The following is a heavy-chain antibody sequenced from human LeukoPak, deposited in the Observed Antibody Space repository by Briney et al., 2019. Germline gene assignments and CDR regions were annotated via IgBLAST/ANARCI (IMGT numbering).Heavy chain of an antibody. J-gene: IGHJ4*02. CDR3: ARSTASQLLWFGEFDY. D-gene: IGHD3-10*01. V-gene: IGHV4-61*01. CDR1: GGSVSSGSYY. Sequence: SETLSLTCTVSGGSVSSGSYYWSWIRQPPGKGLEWIGYIYYSGSTNYNPSLKSRVTISVDTSKNQFSLKLSSVTAADTAVYYCARSTASQLLWFGEFDYWGQGTLVTVSS. CDR2: IYYSGST.